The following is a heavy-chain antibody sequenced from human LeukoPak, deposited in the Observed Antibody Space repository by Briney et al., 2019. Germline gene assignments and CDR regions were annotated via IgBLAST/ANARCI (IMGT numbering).Heavy chain of an antibody. J-gene: IGHJ4*02. D-gene: IGHD3-10*01. CDR1: GFTFSSYE. CDR3: ARETRGAAGSY. Sequence: PGGSLRLSCAASGFTFSSYEMNWVRQAPGKGLEWVSYISATGNTIFYADSVRGRFTISRDNAANSLYLQMNNLRVEDTAVYYCARETRGAAGSYWGQGTLVTVSS. CDR2: ISATGNTI. V-gene: IGHV3-48*03.